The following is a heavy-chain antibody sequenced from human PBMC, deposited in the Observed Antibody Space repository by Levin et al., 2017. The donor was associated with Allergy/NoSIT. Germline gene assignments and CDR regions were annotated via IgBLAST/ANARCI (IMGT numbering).Heavy chain of an antibody. CDR3: AKAPRGPYYDSSGYYQIDY. CDR1: GFTFSDYY. CDR2: ISSSGSTI. J-gene: IGHJ4*02. Sequence: LSLTCAASGFTFSDYYMSWIRQAPGKGLEWLSYISSSGSTIYYADSVKGRFTISRDNAKNSLYLQMNSLRAEDTAVYYCAKAPRGPYYDSSGYYQIDYWGQGTLVTVSS. D-gene: IGHD3-22*01. V-gene: IGHV3-11*01.